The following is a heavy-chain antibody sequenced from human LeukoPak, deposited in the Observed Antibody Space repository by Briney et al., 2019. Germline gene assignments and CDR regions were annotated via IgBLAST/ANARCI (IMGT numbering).Heavy chain of an antibody. V-gene: IGHV4-59*08. CDR2: IYYSGST. CDR3: ARRSWGIYSGYDSNWHFDL. D-gene: IGHD5-12*01. J-gene: IGHJ2*01. CDR1: GGSISSYY. Sequence: SETLSLTCTVSGGSISSYYWSWIRQPPGKGLEWIGYIYYSGSTNYNPSLKSRVTISVDTSKNQFSLKLSSVTAADTAVYYCARRSWGIYSGYDSNWHFDLWGRGTLVTVSS.